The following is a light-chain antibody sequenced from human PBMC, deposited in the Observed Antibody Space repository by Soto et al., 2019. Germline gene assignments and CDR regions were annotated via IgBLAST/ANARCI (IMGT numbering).Light chain of an antibody. CDR1: QTVNSRF. J-gene: IGKJ1*01. V-gene: IGKV3-20*01. CDR3: QQYGSSKWT. Sequence: EIVLTQSPDTLSLSPGERATLSCRASQTVNSRFLAWYQQKPGQAPRLLIYGISSRATGVPDRFSGSGSGTDFTLTISRLEPEDFAVYYCQQYGSSKWTFGQGTKVDIK. CDR2: GIS.